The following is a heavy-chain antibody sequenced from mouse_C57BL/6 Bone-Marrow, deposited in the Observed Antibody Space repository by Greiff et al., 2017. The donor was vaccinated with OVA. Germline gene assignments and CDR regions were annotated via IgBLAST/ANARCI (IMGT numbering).Heavy chain of an antibody. CDR2: INPSSGYT. D-gene: IGHD2-3*01. CDR1: GYTFTSYT. CDR3: ARAPLSPFAY. J-gene: IGHJ3*01. V-gene: IGHV1-4*01. Sequence: VQLVESGAELARPGASVKMSCKASGYTFTSYTMHWVKQRPGQGLEWIGYINPSSGYTKYNQKFKDKATLTADKSSSTAYMQLSSLTSEDSAVYYCARAPLSPFAYWGQGTLVTVSA.